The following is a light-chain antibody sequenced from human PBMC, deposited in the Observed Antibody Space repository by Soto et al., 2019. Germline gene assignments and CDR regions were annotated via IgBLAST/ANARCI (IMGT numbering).Light chain of an antibody. Sequence: QAVVTQPPSVSGAPGQRVTISCTGSSSNIGAGYDVQWYQQLPGEAPKLLIYANSNRPSGVPDRFSGSKSGTSASLAITGLQAEDEADYYCQSYDSSLSGSVFGGGTKVTVL. CDR2: ANS. CDR1: SSNIGAGYD. CDR3: QSYDSSLSGSV. J-gene: IGLJ2*01. V-gene: IGLV1-40*01.